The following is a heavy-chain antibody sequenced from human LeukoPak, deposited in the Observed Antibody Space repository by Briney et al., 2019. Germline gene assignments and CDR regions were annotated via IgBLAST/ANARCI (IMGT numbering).Heavy chain of an antibody. CDR1: GFTFSSYS. V-gene: IGHV3-21*01. D-gene: IGHD3-22*01. CDR2: ISSSSNYI. Sequence: GGSLRLSCAASGFTFSSYSMNWVRQAPGKGPVWVSSISSSSNYIYYADSVKGRFTISRDNAKKSLYLQMNSLRAEDTALYYCARGDSSVLDYWGQGTLVTDSS. CDR3: ARGDSSVLDY. J-gene: IGHJ4*02.